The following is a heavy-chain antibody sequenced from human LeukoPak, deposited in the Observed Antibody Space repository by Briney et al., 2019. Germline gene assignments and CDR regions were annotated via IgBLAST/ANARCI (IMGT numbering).Heavy chain of an antibody. CDR1: GGSISSSSYY. D-gene: IGHD6-13*01. CDR2: FYYSGST. CDR3: ARAPAYSSSWNGAFDY. Sequence: SETLSLTCTVSGGSISSSSYYWGWIRQPPGKGLEWIGSFYYSGSTYYNPSLKSRVTISVDTSKNQFSLKLSSVTAADTAVYYCARAPAYSSSWNGAFDYWGQGTLVTVSS. J-gene: IGHJ4*02. V-gene: IGHV4-39*07.